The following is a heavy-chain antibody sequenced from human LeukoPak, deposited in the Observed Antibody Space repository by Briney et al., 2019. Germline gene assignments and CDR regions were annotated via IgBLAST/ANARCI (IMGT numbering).Heavy chain of an antibody. CDR2: IRYDGSDK. Sequence: QTGGSLRLSCVASGFTLSTYGMHWVRQAPGKGLEWVAFIRYDGSDKFYGDSVKGRFTTSRDNSKNTLYLQMSRLRVGDTAVYYCAKDLDCSGGTCHKAFDCWGQGTLVTVSS. V-gene: IGHV3-30*02. CDR3: AKDLDCSGGTCHKAFDC. J-gene: IGHJ4*02. D-gene: IGHD2-15*01. CDR1: GFTLSTYG.